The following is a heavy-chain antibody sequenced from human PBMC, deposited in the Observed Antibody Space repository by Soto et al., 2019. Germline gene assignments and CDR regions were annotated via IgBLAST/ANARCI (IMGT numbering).Heavy chain of an antibody. D-gene: IGHD4-17*01. J-gene: IGHJ3*02. V-gene: IGHV3-15*01. CDR3: TVPWITVTTSSGAFDI. Sequence: PGGSLRLSCAASGFTFSNAWMSWVRQAPGKGLEWVGRIKSKTDSGTTDYAAPVKGRFTISRDDSKNTLYLQMNSLKTEDTAVYYCTVPWITVTTSSGAFDIWGQGTMVTVS. CDR1: GFTFSNAW. CDR2: IKSKTDSGTT.